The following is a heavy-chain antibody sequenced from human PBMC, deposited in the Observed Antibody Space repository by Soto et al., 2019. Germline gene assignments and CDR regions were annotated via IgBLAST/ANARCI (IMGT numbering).Heavy chain of an antibody. J-gene: IGHJ4*02. CDR3: ARIKERSGPNYFDY. Sequence: QVQLVQSGAEVKKPGASVKVSCKASGYTFTTYDINWVRQAPGQGLEWMGWMNPYTGKAGYAQKFQGRVTMTRDNSISTAYMELSGLRSEDTAVYYCARIKERSGPNYFDYWGQGTLVTVSS. CDR2: MNPYTGKA. V-gene: IGHV1-8*01. D-gene: IGHD6-25*01. CDR1: GYTFTTYD.